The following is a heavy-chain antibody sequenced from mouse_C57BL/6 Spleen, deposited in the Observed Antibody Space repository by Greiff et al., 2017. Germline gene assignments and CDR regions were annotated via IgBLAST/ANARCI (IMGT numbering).Heavy chain of an antibody. CDR3: ASLYDGSSAFAY. J-gene: IGHJ3*01. Sequence: EVQLQQSGAELVKPGASVKLSCTASGFTFNDYYMHWVKQRPEQGLEWIGRIDPEDGETKYAPKFQGKATITADTSSSTAYLQLSSLTSEDTAVYYCASLYDGSSAFAYWGQGTLVTVSA. D-gene: IGHD1-1*01. CDR2: IDPEDGET. CDR1: GFTFNDYY. V-gene: IGHV14-2*01.